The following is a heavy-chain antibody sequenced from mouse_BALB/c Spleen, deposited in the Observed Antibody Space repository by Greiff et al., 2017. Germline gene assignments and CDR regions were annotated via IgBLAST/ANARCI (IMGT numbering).Heavy chain of an antibody. J-gene: IGHJ4*01. V-gene: IGHV1-7*01. CDR1: GYTFTSYW. CDR2: INPSTGYT. CDR3: ARGDWGAMDY. Sequence: VKLVESGAELAKPGASVKMSCKASGYTFTSYWMHWVKQRPGQGLEWIGYINPSTGYTEYNQKFKDKATLTADKSSSTAYMQLSSLTSEDSAVYYCARGDWGAMDYWGQGTSVTVSS. D-gene: IGHD4-1*01.